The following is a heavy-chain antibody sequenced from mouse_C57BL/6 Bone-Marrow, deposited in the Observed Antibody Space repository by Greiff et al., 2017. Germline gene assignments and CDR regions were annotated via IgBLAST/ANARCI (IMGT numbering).Heavy chain of an antibody. CDR3: ARGWYWYFDV. J-gene: IGHJ1*03. D-gene: IGHD3-3*01. CDR1: GFSLTSYG. V-gene: IGHV2-2*01. CDR2: IWSGGST. Sequence: QVQLQQSGPGLVQPSPSLSITCTVSGFSLTSYGVHWVRQSPGKGLEWLGVIWSGGSTDYNAAFISRLSISKDNSKSQVFFKMNSLQADDTAIYYCARGWYWYFDVWGTGTTVTVSS.